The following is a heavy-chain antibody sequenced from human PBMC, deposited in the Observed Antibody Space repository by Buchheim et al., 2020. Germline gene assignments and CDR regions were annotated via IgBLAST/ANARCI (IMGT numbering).Heavy chain of an antibody. D-gene: IGHD3/OR15-3a*01. J-gene: IGHJ3*02. Sequence: QITLKESGPTLVKPTQTLTLTCTFSGFSLSTSGVGVGWVRQPPGKALEWLALIYWDDNKHYSTSLKSRLTITKDTSKNQVVLTMTNLDPVDTATYYCAHRRTGPQDHAFDTWGQGT. CDR3: AHRRTGPQDHAFDT. V-gene: IGHV2-5*02. CDR2: IYWDDNK. CDR1: GFSLSTSGVG.